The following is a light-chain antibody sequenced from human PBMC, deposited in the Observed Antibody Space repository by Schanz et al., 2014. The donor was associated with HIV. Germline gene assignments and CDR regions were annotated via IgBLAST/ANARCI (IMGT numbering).Light chain of an antibody. CDR3: QQYEDLPYT. CDR2: DAS. V-gene: IGKV1-33*01. CDR1: QDISNY. J-gene: IGKJ2*01. Sequence: DIQMTQSPSSLSASVGDRVTITCQASQDISNYLNWYQQKPGKAPELLIYDASNLQTGVPSRFSGSGSGTDFTFTISSLQPEDIATYYCQQYEDLPYTFGQGTKVEIK.